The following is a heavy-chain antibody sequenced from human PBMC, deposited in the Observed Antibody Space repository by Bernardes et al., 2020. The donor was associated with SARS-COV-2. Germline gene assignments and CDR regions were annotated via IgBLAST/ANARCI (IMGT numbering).Heavy chain of an antibody. CDR2: IYHSGGT. J-gene: IGHJ5*02. CDR1: GDSITTGTYY. D-gene: IGHD4-17*01. Sequence: SETLSLTCTVSGDSITTGTYYWGWIRQPPGKGLEWIGNIYHSGGTYYNPSLKSRVTIGVDTSKNQFSLTLTSVTAADTAVYYCARFGDYADYLNWFDPLGQRTLVTVSS. CDR3: ARFGDYADYLNWFDP. V-gene: IGHV4-39*01.